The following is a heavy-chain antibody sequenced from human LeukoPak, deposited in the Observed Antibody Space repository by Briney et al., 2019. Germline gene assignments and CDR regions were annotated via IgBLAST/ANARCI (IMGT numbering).Heavy chain of an antibody. V-gene: IGHV3-23*01. Sequence: SGGSLRLSCAASGFTFSSYAMSWVRQAPGKGLEWVSAISGSGGSTYYADSVKGRFTISRDNSKNTLYLQMNSLRAEDTAVYYCAKRIFGVVTPSSNFDYWGQGTLVTVSS. J-gene: IGHJ4*02. CDR1: GFTFSSYA. CDR2: ISGSGGST. CDR3: AKRIFGVVTPSSNFDY. D-gene: IGHD3-3*01.